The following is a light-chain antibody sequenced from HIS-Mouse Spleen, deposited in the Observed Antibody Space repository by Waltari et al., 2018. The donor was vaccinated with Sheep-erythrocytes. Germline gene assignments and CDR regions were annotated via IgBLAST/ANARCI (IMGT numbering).Light chain of an antibody. J-gene: IGLJ3*02. CDR2: EDS. V-gene: IGLV3-10*01. CDR1: ALPKKY. Sequence: SYELTQPPSVSVSPGQTARITCSGDALPKKYAYWYQQKSGQAPVLVIYEDSKRTSGIPERFSGSSSGTMATLTISGAPVEDEADYYCYSTDSSGNHRVFGGGTKLTVL. CDR3: YSTDSSGNHRV.